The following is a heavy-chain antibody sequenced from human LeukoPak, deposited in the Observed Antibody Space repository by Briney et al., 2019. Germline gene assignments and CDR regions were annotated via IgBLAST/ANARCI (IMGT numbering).Heavy chain of an antibody. CDR3: ACRAPNWYFDL. V-gene: IGHV1-2*02. Sequence: ASVKVSCKASGYTFTGYYMHWVRQAPGQGLEWMGWINPNSGGTNYAQKFQGRVTMTRNTSISTAYMELSSLRSEDTAVYYCACRAPNWYFDLWGRGTLVTVSS. CDR2: INPNSGGT. J-gene: IGHJ2*01. CDR1: GYTFTGYY.